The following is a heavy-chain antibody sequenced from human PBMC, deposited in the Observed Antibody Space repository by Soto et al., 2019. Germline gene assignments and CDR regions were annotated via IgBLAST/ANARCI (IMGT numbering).Heavy chain of an antibody. CDR1: GFTFSDYY. Sequence: GGSLRLSCAASGFTFSDYYMSWIRQAPGKGLEWVSYISSSSSYTNYADSVKGRFTISRDNAKNSLYLQMNSLRAGDTAAYYCARGRIAARPPYYFDYWGQGTLVTVSS. V-gene: IGHV3-11*06. CDR3: ARGRIAARPPYYFDY. J-gene: IGHJ4*02. CDR2: ISSSSSYT. D-gene: IGHD6-6*01.